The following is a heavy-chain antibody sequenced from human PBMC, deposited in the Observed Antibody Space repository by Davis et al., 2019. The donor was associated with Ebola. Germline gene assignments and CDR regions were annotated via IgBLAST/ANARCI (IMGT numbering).Heavy chain of an antibody. CDR3: ARPSQYSSSYNDY. V-gene: IGHV3-53*01. D-gene: IGHD6-6*01. CDR1: GFTVSSNY. Sequence: GESLKISCAASGFTVSSNYMSWVRQAPGKGLEWVLVIYSVGSTYYADSVKGRFTISRDNSKNTLYLQMNSLRAEDTAVYYCARPSQYSSSYNDYWGQGTLVTVSS. J-gene: IGHJ4*02. CDR2: IYSVGST.